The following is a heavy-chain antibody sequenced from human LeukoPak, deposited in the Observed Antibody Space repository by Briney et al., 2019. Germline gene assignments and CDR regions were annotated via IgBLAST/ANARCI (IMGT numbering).Heavy chain of an antibody. CDR1: GFIFTTHG. CDR3: ARVDPFDY. J-gene: IGHJ4*02. Sequence: GGSLRLSCAASGFIFTTHGMHWVRQAPGKGLEWVAFISYDGSKKYYADSVRGRFTISRDNSKNTLYLQMNSLRAEDTAVYYCARVDPFDYWGQGTLVTVSS. V-gene: IGHV3-30*03. CDR2: ISYDGSKK.